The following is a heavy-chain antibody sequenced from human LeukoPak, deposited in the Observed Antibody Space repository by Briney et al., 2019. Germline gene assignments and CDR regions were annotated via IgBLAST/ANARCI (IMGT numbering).Heavy chain of an antibody. CDR2: ISGSGGST. V-gene: IGHV3-23*01. D-gene: IGHD2-21*01. Sequence: GGSLRLSCAASGFTFSSYAMSWVRQAPGKGLEWVSAISGSGGSTYYADSVKGRFTISRDNSKDTLYLQMNSLRAEDAAVYFCAKAPVTSCRGAYCYPFDSWGQGTLVTVSS. J-gene: IGHJ4*02. CDR1: GFTFSSYA. CDR3: AKAPVTSCRGAYCYPFDS.